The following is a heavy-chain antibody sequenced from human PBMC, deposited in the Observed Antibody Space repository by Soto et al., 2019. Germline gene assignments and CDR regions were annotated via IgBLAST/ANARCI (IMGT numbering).Heavy chain of an antibody. CDR2: ISGSGGST. J-gene: IGHJ4*02. V-gene: IGHV3-23*01. D-gene: IGHD3-3*01. Sequence: GGSLRLSCAASGFTFSRYAISWVRQAPGKGLEWVSVISGSGGSTHYADSVKGRFTISRDNSKNTLYLQMNSLRAEDTAVYYCAKDGDTIFGVVIGTDGFDYWGQGTLVTVSS. CDR1: GFTFSRYA. CDR3: AKDGDTIFGVVIGTDGFDY.